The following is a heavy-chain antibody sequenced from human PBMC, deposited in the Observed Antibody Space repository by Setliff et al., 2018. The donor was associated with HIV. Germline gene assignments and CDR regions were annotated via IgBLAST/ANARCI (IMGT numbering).Heavy chain of an antibody. CDR1: GFTFRDSW. J-gene: IGHJ6*02. D-gene: IGHD3-10*01. Sequence: GGSLRLSCAASGFTFRDSWMSWVRQAPGKGLEWVAFIRYDGSNKYYADSVKGRFTISRDNSKNTLYLQMNSLRAEDTAVYYCAKDWKVWFGELSQDYYYGMDVWGQGTTVTVSS. CDR3: AKDWKVWFGELSQDYYYGMDV. V-gene: IGHV3-30*02. CDR2: IRYDGSNK.